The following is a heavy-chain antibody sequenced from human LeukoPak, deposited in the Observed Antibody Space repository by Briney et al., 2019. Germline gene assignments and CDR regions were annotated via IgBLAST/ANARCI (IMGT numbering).Heavy chain of an antibody. CDR2: IYSGGST. V-gene: IGHV3-66*01. D-gene: IGHD3-10*02. CDR1: GLTVSSNY. CDR3: AELGITMIGGV. J-gene: IGHJ6*04. Sequence: GGSLRLSCAASGLTVSSNYMNWVRQAPGKGLEWVSVIYSGGSTYYADSVKGRFTISRDNAKNSLYLQMNSLRAEDTAVYYCAELGITMIGGVWGKGTTVTISS.